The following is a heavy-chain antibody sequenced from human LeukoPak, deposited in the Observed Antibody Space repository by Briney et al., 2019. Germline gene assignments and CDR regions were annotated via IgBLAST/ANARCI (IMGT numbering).Heavy chain of an antibody. CDR3: AGATNMLRGDYYFDY. CDR1: GFTFSSYS. CDR2: ISSSSSYI. Sequence: GGSLRLSCAASGFTFSSYSINWVRQAPGKGLEWVSSISSSSSYIYYADSVKGRFTISRDNAKNSLYLQMNSLRAEDTAVYYCAGATNMLRGDYYFDYWGQGTLVTVSS. D-gene: IGHD3-10*01. V-gene: IGHV3-21*01. J-gene: IGHJ4*02.